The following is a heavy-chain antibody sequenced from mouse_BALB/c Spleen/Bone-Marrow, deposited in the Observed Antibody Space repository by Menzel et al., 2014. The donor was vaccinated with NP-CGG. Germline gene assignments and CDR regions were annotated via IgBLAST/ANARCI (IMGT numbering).Heavy chain of an antibody. V-gene: IGHV2-6-7*01. CDR3: AREPHYYAMDY. CDR2: IWGDGST. Sequence: VHLVESGPGLVAPSQSLSITCTVSGFSLTGYGVNWVRQPPGKGLEWLGMIWGDGSTDYNSALKSRLSISKDNSKSXVFLKMNSLQTDDTARYYCAREPHYYAMDYWGQGTSVTVSS. J-gene: IGHJ4*01. CDR1: GFSLTGYG.